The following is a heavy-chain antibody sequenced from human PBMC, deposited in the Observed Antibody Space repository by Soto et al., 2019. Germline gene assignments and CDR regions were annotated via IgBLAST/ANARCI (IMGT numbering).Heavy chain of an antibody. J-gene: IGHJ6*02. V-gene: IGHV1-18*01. CDR3: ARDRGIVVVLAARVGNYYYYYGMDV. CDR2: ISADNGNT. CDR1: GYTFTSYG. Sequence: ASLKVSCKASGYTFTSYGISWVRQAPGQGGEGMGWISADNGNTNYAQKLEGRVTMTTDTSTSTAYMELRSVRSDDTAVYYCARDRGIVVVLAARVGNYYYYYGMDVWGQGTTVTVSS. D-gene: IGHD2-2*01.